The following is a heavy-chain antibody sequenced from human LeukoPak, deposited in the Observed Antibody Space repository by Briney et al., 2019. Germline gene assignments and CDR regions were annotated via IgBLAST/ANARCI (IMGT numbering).Heavy chain of an antibody. CDR3: AKDRRITTAFDI. CDR2: ISGSGGST. D-gene: IGHD3-22*01. CDR1: GFTFSSYA. V-gene: IGHV3-23*01. Sequence: GGSLRLSCAASGFTFSSYAMSWVRQAPGKGLEWVSAISGSGGSTYYADSVKGRFVISRDNSKNTLYLQMNSLRAEDTAVYYCAKDRRITTAFDIWGQGTMVTVSS. J-gene: IGHJ3*02.